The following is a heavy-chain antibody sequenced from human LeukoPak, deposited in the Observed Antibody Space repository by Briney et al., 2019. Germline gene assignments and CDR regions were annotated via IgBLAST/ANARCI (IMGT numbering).Heavy chain of an antibody. CDR2: INHSGST. Sequence: SETLSLTCTVSGGSISSGGYYWSWIRQPPGKGLEWIGEINHSGSTNYNPSLKSRVTISVDTSKNQFSLKLSSVTAADTAVYYCAHLNGYCSSTSCSHYYYYGMDVWGQGTTVTVSS. CDR1: GGSISSGGYY. J-gene: IGHJ6*02. D-gene: IGHD2-2*01. V-gene: IGHV4-39*07. CDR3: AHLNGYCSSTSCSHYYYYGMDV.